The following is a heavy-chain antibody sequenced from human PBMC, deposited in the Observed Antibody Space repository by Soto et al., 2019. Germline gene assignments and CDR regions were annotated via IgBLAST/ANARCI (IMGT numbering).Heavy chain of an antibody. CDR3: ARHDPIEARHED. D-gene: IGHD6-6*01. V-gene: IGHV4-34*01. CDR2: INHSGST. J-gene: IGHJ4*02. CDR1: GGSFSGYY. Sequence: SETLSVTCAVYGGSFSGYYWSWIRQPPGKGLEWIGEINHSGSTNYNPSLKSRVTISVDTSKNQFSLKLSSVTAADTAVYYCARHDPIEARHEDWGQGPLLTVS.